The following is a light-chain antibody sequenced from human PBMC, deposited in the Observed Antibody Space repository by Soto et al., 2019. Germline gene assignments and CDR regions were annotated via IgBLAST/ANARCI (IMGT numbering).Light chain of an antibody. CDR2: GVS. CDR3: QQDNDWPFT. J-gene: IGKJ3*01. Sequence: EIVMTQSPGTLSVSPGERANLSCRASQSVSVNLAWYQQKPGQAPRLLIYGVSTRATGIPARFSGSESGTEFTLTISSLQSEDFAVYYCQQDNDWPFTFGPGNKVDI. CDR1: QSVSVN. V-gene: IGKV3-15*01.